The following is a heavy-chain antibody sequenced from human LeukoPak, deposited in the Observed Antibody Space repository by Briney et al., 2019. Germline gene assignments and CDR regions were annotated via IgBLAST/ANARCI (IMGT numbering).Heavy chain of an antibody. CDR2: ISSSSSYI. CDR1: GFTFSSYS. Sequence: GGPLRLSCAASGFTFSSYSMNWVRQAPGKGLEWVSSISSSSSYIYYADSVKGRFTISRDNAKNSLYLQMNSLRAEDTAVYYCARDRPTSGSVTNAFDIWGQGTMVTVSS. D-gene: IGHD3-10*01. CDR3: ARDRPTSGSVTNAFDI. V-gene: IGHV3-21*01. J-gene: IGHJ3*02.